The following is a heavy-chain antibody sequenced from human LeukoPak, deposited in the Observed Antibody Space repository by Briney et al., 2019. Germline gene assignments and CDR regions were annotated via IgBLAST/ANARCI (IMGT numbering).Heavy chain of an antibody. Sequence: SVKVSCKASGGTFSSYAISWVRQAPGQGLEWMGGIIPIFGTANYAQKFQGRVTITTDESTSTAYMELSSLRSEDTAVYYCARSGYCSGGSCEHYFDYWGQGTLVTVSS. CDR1: GGTFSSYA. V-gene: IGHV1-69*05. CDR3: ARSGYCSGGSCEHYFDY. J-gene: IGHJ4*02. CDR2: IIPIFGTA. D-gene: IGHD2-15*01.